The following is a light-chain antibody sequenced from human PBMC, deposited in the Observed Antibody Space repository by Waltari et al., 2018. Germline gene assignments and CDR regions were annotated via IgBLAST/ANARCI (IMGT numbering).Light chain of an antibody. Sequence: VVLTQSPDTMSLSPGESAALSSRASQSVSITNLAWYQQKPGQAPSLPIYGASFRATGVPDRFSGSGSGTDFTLTISRLEAEDFALYYCHQYGTSPFTFGRGTKLQIK. CDR3: HQYGTSPFT. V-gene: IGKV3-20*01. CDR1: QSVSITN. CDR2: GAS. J-gene: IGKJ2*01.